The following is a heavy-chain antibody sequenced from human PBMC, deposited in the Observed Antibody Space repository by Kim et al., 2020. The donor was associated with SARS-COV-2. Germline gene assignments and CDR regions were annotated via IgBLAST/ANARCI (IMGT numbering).Heavy chain of an antibody. J-gene: IGHJ6*02. D-gene: IGHD5-12*01. Sequence: RFTISRDNAKNTLYLQMNSLRAEDTAVYYCARDGSWSGYDSDYYYYGMDVWGQGTTVTVSS. V-gene: IGHV3-74*01. CDR3: ARDGSWSGYDSDYYYYGMDV.